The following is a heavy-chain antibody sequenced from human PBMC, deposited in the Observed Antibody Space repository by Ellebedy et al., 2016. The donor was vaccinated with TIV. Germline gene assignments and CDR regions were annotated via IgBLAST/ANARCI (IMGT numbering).Heavy chain of an antibody. CDR3: ARGVGYYDSSGTSFDY. CDR1: GGSFSGYY. D-gene: IGHD3-22*01. CDR2: IYYSGST. Sequence: LRLSCAVYGGSFSGYYWSWIRQPPGKGLEWIGYIYYSGSTYYNPSLKSRVTISVDTSKNQFSLKLSSVTAADTAVYYCARGVGYYDSSGTSFDYWGQGTLVTVSS. V-gene: IGHV4-34*09. J-gene: IGHJ4*02.